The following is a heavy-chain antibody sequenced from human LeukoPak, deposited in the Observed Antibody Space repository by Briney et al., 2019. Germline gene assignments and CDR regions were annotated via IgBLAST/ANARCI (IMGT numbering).Heavy chain of an antibody. Sequence: PGGSLRLSCAASGFTFNNYAIHWVRQAPGKGLEWVAVISYDGSSEHYADSVKGRFTISRDNSKNTLYLQMNSPRAEDTALYYCAGGYDQTGAYYYYYGMDVWGLGTTVTVSS. CDR2: ISYDGSSE. CDR1: GFTFNNYA. CDR3: AGGYDQTGAYYYYYGMDV. V-gene: IGHV3-30-3*01. D-gene: IGHD5-12*01. J-gene: IGHJ6*02.